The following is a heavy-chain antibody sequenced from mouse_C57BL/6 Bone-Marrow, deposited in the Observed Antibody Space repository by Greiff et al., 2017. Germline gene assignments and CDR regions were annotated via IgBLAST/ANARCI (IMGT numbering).Heavy chain of an antibody. Sequence: QVQLQQSGAELARPGASVKMSCKASGYTFTSYTMHWVKQRPGKGLEWIGYITPSSGYTKYNQKFKDKATLTADKSANTAYMQLSSLTNEDAAVYYCAISRKSYGYLAWFAYCGQGTLVTVSA. CDR2: ITPSSGYT. J-gene: IGHJ3*01. CDR1: GYTFTSYT. CDR3: AISRKSYGYLAWFAY. V-gene: IGHV1-4*01. D-gene: IGHD2-2*01.